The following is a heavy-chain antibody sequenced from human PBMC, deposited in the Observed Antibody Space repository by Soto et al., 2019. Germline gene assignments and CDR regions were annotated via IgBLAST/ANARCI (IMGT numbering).Heavy chain of an antibody. CDR2: IIPILGIA. V-gene: IGHV1-69*02. CDR3: ARAPLYCSGGSCYYFDY. J-gene: IGHJ4*02. Sequence: QVQLVQSGAEVKKPGSSVKVSCKASGGTFSSYTISWVRQAPGQGLAWMGRIIPILGIANYAQKFQGRVTITADKSTSTAYMELSSLRSEDTAVYYCARAPLYCSGGSCYYFDYWGQGTLVTVSS. CDR1: GGTFSSYT. D-gene: IGHD2-15*01.